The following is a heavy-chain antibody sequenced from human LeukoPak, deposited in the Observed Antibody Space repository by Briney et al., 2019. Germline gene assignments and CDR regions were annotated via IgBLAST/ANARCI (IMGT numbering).Heavy chain of an antibody. CDR3: AREAYYYDSSGYSIFDY. CDR2: VYTSGST. Sequence: SETLSLTCTFSGGSISSYYWSWIRQPAGKGLDWIGRVYTSGSTNYNPSLKSRVTMSVATSTNQFSLKLTSVTAADTAVYYCAREAYYYDSSGYSIFDYWGQGTLVTVSS. CDR1: GGSISSYY. D-gene: IGHD3-22*01. V-gene: IGHV4-4*07. J-gene: IGHJ4*02.